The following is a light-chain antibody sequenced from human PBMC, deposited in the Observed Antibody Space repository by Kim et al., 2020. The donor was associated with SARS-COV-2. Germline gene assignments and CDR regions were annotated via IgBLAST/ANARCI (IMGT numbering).Light chain of an antibody. Sequence: DIQMNQSPSSLSASLGDRVTITCRASQMISNYLSWYQQKRPGTSPKLLIYDAFSLHTEVPPRFSGSLSGTNFSLTIRSLQPEDFATYYCQQSFNKPITYGQGTRLEIK. CDR3: QQSFNKPIT. V-gene: IGKV1-39*01. J-gene: IGKJ5*01. CDR1: QMISNY. CDR2: DAF.